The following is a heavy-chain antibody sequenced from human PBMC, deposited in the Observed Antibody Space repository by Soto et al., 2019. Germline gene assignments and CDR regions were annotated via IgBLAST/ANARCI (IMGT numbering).Heavy chain of an antibody. CDR3: ARGGYDLWSAYSGSLSQSYGLDR. CDR2: IYHTGTT. CDR1: GDFISRNNW. Sequence: QVQLRESGPGLVKPSGTLSLTCAVPGDFISRNNWWTWVRQAPGKGLEWIGEIYHTGTTTYNPSLETRVTMSVDKSKNQFSLRLTSVTAADTAVYYCARGGYDLWSAYSGSLSQSYGLDRWGQGTTVIVSS. J-gene: IGHJ6*02. D-gene: IGHD3-3*01. V-gene: IGHV4-4*02.